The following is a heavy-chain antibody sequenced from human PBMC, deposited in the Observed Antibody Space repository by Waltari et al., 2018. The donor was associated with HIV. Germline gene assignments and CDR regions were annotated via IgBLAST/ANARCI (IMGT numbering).Heavy chain of an antibody. J-gene: IGHJ6*02. CDR3: ARDPLLRRNYYYGMDV. CDR2: FYTSGST. V-gene: IGHV4-61*02. D-gene: IGHD3-22*01. CDR1: GGPISRGSSF. Sequence: QVELPESGPGMGKPSQAPSLPCHVSGGPISRGSSFWSWVRPPAGKGLEWIGRFYTSGSTNYSPSLESRVNISVDTSKNQFSLKLSSVTAADTAVYFCARDPLLRRNYYYGMDVWGQGTTVTVSS.